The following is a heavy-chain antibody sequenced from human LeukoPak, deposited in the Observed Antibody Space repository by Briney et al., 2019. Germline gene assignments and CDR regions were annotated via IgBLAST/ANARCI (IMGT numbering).Heavy chain of an antibody. Sequence: SETLSLTCTVSGGSISRGGDYWRWIRQHPGKGLEWIGYIYYSESTYYNPSLKSRVTISVDTSKNQFSLKLSSVTAADTAVYYCARVVGKYSSSWFMFWFDLWGQGTLVTVSS. V-gene: IGHV4-31*03. D-gene: IGHD6-13*01. CDR3: ARVVGKYSSSWFMFWFDL. CDR1: GGSISRGGDY. CDR2: IYYSEST. J-gene: IGHJ5*02.